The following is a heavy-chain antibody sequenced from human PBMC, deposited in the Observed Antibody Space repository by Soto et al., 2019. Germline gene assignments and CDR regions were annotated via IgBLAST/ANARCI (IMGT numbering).Heavy chain of an antibody. CDR1: GFTFSSYG. J-gene: IGHJ4*02. CDR3: AKELYYGEYVSYYFDC. Sequence: QVQLVESGGGVVQPGRSLRLSCAASGFTFSSYGMHWVRQAPGKGLEWEAVITYDGSNKYYADSVKGRFTISKDNSKNALHLQMNSLRAEDTAVYYCAKELYYGEYVSYYFDCWGQGTLVTVSS. D-gene: IGHD4-17*01. V-gene: IGHV3-30*18. CDR2: ITYDGSNK.